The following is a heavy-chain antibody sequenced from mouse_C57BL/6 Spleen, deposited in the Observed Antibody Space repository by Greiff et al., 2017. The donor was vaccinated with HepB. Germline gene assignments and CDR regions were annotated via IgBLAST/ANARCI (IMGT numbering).Heavy chain of an antibody. V-gene: IGHV7-3*01. J-gene: IGHJ3*01. Sequence: EVMLVESGGGLVQPGGSLSLSCAASGFTFTDYYMSWVRQPPGKALEWLGFIRNKANGYTTEYSASVKGRFTISRDNSQSILYLQMNALRAEDSATYYCARTGDGYYGDWCAYWGQGTLVTVSA. CDR3: ARTGDGYYGDWCAY. CDR2: IRNKANGYTT. CDR1: GFTFTDYY. D-gene: IGHD2-3*01.